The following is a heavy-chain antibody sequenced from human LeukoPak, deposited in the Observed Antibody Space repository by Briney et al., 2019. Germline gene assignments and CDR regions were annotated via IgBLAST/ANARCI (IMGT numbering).Heavy chain of an antibody. V-gene: IGHV4-4*07. J-gene: IGHJ6*03. CDR1: GGSINNYY. D-gene: IGHD3-9*01. CDR3: ARGPRNDILTGYNSKFDYYMDV. Sequence: SETLSLTCTVSGGSINNYYWSWIRQPAGKGLEWIGHIYTSGSTNYKPSLKGRVTMSVDTSKNQFSLKLSSVTAADTAVYYCARGPRNDILTGYNSKFDYYMDVWGQGTTVTISS. CDR2: IYTSGST.